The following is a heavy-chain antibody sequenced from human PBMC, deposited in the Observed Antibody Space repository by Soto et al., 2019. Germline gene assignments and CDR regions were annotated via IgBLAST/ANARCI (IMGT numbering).Heavy chain of an antibody. D-gene: IGHD1-26*01. Sequence: LSLTCTVSGGSISSGQNFWNWIRQSPGKGLEWIGYIHHSGSTYYNPSLKSRLTISVDTSKNQISLKLNSVTAADTAVYYCARDTGTYPYYFDSWGQGTLVTVSS. CDR2: IHHSGST. V-gene: IGHV4-30-4*01. CDR3: ARDTGTYPYYFDS. J-gene: IGHJ4*02. CDR1: GGSISSGQNF.